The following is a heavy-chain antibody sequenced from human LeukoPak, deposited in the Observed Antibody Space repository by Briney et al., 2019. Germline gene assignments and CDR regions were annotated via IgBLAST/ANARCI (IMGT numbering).Heavy chain of an antibody. D-gene: IGHD6-13*01. V-gene: IGHV3-30*02. CDR2: IRYDGSNK. CDR1: GFTFSSYG. CDR3: AKLSLQAAAGIEGFFDY. Sequence: GGSLRLSCAASGFTFSSYGMHWVRQAPGKGLEWVAFIRYDGSNKYYADSVKGRFTISRDNSKNTLYLQMNSLRAEDTAVYYCAKLSLQAAAGIEGFFDYWGQGTLVTVSS. J-gene: IGHJ4*02.